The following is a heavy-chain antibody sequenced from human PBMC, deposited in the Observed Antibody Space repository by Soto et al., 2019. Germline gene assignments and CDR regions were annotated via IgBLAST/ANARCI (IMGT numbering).Heavy chain of an antibody. CDR2: INHSGST. CDR3: ARGGLRYFDWYPFDY. Sequence: SETLSLTCTVSGGSVSSGSYYWSWIRQPPGKGLEWIGEINHSGSTNYNPSLKSRVTISVDTSKNQFSLKLSSVTAADTAVYYCARGGLRYFDWYPFDYWGQGTLVTVSS. D-gene: IGHD3-9*01. J-gene: IGHJ4*02. CDR1: GGSVSSGSYY. V-gene: IGHV4-61*01.